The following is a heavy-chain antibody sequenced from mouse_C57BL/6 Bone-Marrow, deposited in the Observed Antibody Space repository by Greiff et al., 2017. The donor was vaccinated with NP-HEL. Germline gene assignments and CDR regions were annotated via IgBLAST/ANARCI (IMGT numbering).Heavy chain of an antibody. J-gene: IGHJ3*01. Sequence: EVQVVESGEGLVKPGGSLKLSCAASGFTFSSYAMSWVRQTPEKRLEWVAYISSGGDYIYYADTVKGRFTISRDNARNTLYLQMSSLKSEDTAMYYCTRDLPNYYGSSWFAYWGQGTLVTVSA. CDR2: ISSGGDYI. V-gene: IGHV5-9-1*02. CDR3: TRDLPNYYGSSWFAY. CDR1: GFTFSSYA. D-gene: IGHD1-1*01.